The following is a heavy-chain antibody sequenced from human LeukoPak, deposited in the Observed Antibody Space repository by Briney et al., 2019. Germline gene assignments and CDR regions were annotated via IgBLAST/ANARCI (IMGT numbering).Heavy chain of an antibody. CDR1: GYTFTSYG. J-gene: IGHJ3*02. V-gene: IGHV1-18*01. Sequence: ASVKVSCKASGYTFTSYGISWVRQASGQGLEWMGWISTYNGNTNYAQKVQGRVTMTTDTSTSTAYMELRSLRSDDTAVYYCARGLRFMEWFTNDAFDIWGQGTMVTVSS. D-gene: IGHD3-3*01. CDR3: ARGLRFMEWFTNDAFDI. CDR2: ISTYNGNT.